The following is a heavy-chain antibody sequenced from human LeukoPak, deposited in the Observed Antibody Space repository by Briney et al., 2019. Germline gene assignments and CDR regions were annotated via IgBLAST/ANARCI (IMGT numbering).Heavy chain of an antibody. V-gene: IGHV4-30-2*01. CDR3: ATLNYAMNAFDI. CDR1: GGSLSSGGYS. D-gene: IGHD2-2*01. Sequence: SETLSLTCAVSGGSLSSGGYSWRWLRQPPGKGLEWIGYIYHSGSTYYNPSLKSRVTISVDRSKNQFSLKLSSVTAADTAVYYCATLNYAMNAFDIWGQGTMVTVSS. J-gene: IGHJ3*02. CDR2: IYHSGST.